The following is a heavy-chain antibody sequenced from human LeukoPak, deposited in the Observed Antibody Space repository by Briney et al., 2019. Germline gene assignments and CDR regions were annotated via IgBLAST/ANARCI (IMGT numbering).Heavy chain of an antibody. CDR2: MYFGERT. CDR1: GASMSSYY. D-gene: IGHD7-27*01. V-gene: IGHV4-59*12. J-gene: IGHJ4*02. Sequence: SETLSLTCTVSGASMSSYYPTSISQPPGKGLEWVGYMYFGERTNYNPSLKSRATISIDTSKKQFSLNLKSVTAADTAVYYCARIPGDRPDDWGQGTLVTVS. CDR3: ARIPGDRPDD.